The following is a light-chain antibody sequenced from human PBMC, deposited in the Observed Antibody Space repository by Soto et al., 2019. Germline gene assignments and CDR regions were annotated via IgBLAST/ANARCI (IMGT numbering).Light chain of an antibody. V-gene: IGKV3-20*01. Sequence: EIVLTQSPDTLSLSPGESATLSCRASQSVRSSYLAWYQQTPGQTPRLLIYDASNRATGIPARFSGSGSGTDFTLTISSLEPEDFAIYYCQQYGSSITFGQGTRLEIK. J-gene: IGKJ5*01. CDR2: DAS. CDR3: QQYGSSIT. CDR1: QSVRSSY.